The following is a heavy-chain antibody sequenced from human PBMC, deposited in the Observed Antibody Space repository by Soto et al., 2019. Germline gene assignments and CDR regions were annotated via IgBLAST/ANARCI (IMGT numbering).Heavy chain of an antibody. J-gene: IGHJ4*02. V-gene: IGHV3-23*01. D-gene: IGHD3-22*01. CDR3: AKVVERYYDSSGYYDY. CDR2: ISGSGGST. CDR1: GFTFSSYA. Sequence: PGGSLRLSCAASGFTFSSYAMSWVRQAPGKGLEWVSAISGSGGSTYYADSVKGRFTISRDNSKNTLYLQMNSLRAEDTAVYYCAKVVERYYDSSGYYDYWGQGTLVTVSS.